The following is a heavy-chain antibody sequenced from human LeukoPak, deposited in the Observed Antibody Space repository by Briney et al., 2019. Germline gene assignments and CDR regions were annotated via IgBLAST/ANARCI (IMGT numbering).Heavy chain of an antibody. CDR2: IYHSGST. V-gene: IGHV4-30-2*01. Sequence: PSETLSLTCAVSGGSISSGGYSWSWIRQPPGKGLEWIGYIYHSGSTYYNPSLKSRVTMSVDRSKNQFSLKLSSVTAADTAVYYCAKDTWINYYDSYWGQGTLVTVSS. CDR3: AKDTWINYYDSY. J-gene: IGHJ4*02. D-gene: IGHD3-22*01. CDR1: GGSISSGGYS.